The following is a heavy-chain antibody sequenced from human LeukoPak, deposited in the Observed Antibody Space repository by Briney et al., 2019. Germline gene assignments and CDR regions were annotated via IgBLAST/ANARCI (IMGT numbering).Heavy chain of an antibody. Sequence: GRSLRHSCTVSGFTFDDYAMHWVRQVPGKGLEWLPGISWNSDNRGYVDSVNSRFTISRDNARNSLYLQMNSLRAEDTALYYCITNGGGDSGYGNFDYWGQGTLVTVSS. J-gene: IGHJ4*02. CDR3: ITNGGGDSGYGNFDY. D-gene: IGHD5-12*01. V-gene: IGHV3-9*01. CDR2: ISWNSDNR. CDR1: GFTFDDYA.